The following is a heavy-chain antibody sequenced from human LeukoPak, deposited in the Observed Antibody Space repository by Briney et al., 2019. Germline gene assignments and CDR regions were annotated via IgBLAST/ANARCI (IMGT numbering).Heavy chain of an antibody. CDR3: ARGYSSSWYSAYFDY. CDR2: INPSGGST. Sequence: ASVKVSCKASGYTFTSYYMHWVRQAPGQGLEWMGIINPSGGSTSYAQKFQGRVTMTRDMSTSTVYMELSSLRSEDTAVYYCARGYSSSWYSAYFDYWGQGTLVTVSS. CDR1: GYTFTSYY. J-gene: IGHJ4*02. D-gene: IGHD6-13*01. V-gene: IGHV1-46*01.